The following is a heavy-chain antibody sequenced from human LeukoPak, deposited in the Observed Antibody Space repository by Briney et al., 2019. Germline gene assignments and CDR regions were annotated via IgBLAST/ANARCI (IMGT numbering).Heavy chain of an antibody. D-gene: IGHD2-2*02. CDR3: ASGRSGNQLLYVY. J-gene: IGHJ4*02. CDR1: GRSFSGYY. Sequence: SETLSLTCAVDGRSFSGYYWTCIRQPPRKRLVWIGEINHSGGTDHNPSLKSRVTMSVDTSKNQISLQLTSVTAADTAVYYCASGRSGNQLLYVYWGQGTLVTVSS. CDR2: INHSGGT. V-gene: IGHV4-34*01.